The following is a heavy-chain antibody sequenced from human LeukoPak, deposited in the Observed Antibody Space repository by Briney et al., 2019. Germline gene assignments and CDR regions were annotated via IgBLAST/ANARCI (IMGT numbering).Heavy chain of an antibody. V-gene: IGHV1-69*13. J-gene: IGHJ6*03. Sequence: GASVKVSCKASGGTFSSYAISWVRQAPGQGLEWMGGIIPIFGTANYAQKFQGRVTITADESTSTAYMELSSLRSEDTAVYYCARVRIVVVVARDYYYMDVWGKGTTVTISS. CDR2: IIPIFGTA. CDR3: ARVRIVVVVARDYYYMDV. D-gene: IGHD2-15*01. CDR1: GGTFSSYA.